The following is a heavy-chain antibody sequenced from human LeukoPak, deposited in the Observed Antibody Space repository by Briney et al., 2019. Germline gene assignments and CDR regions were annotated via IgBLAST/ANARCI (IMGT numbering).Heavy chain of an antibody. Sequence: GRSLRLSCAASGFTFSSYAMHWVRQAPGKGLEWVAVISYDGSNKYYADSVKGRFTISRDNSRNTLFLQLNSLRAEDTAVYYCAKLFREDNYNNIFRHFDYWGQGTLVTVSS. CDR1: GFTFSSYA. CDR3: AKLFREDNYNNIFRHFDY. V-gene: IGHV3-30-3*02. J-gene: IGHJ4*02. CDR2: ISYDGSNK. D-gene: IGHD4-11*01.